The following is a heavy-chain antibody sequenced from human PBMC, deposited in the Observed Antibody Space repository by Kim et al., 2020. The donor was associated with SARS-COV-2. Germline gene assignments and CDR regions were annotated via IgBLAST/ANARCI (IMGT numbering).Heavy chain of an antibody. D-gene: IGHD6-25*01. V-gene: IGHV3-43*01. CDR3: AKDIRIAAGYFDY. J-gene: IGHJ4*02. CDR2: ISWDGGST. Sequence: GGSLRLSCAASGFTFDDYTMHWVRQAPGKGLEWVSLISWDGGSTYYEDSVKGRFTISRDNSKNSLYLQMNSLRTEDTALYYCAKDIRIAAGYFDYWGQGTLVTVSS. CDR1: GFTFDDYT.